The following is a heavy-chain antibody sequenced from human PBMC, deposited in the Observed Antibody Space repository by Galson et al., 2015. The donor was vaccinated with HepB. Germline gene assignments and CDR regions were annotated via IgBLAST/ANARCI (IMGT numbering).Heavy chain of an antibody. CDR1: GFTFSSYA. J-gene: IGHJ4*02. Sequence: SLRLSCAASGFTFSSYAMHWVRQAPGKGLEWVAVIWYDGNNEYYTDSVKGRFTISRDNSKNTLYLQMNSLRAEDTAVYYCARDRERDGNNAGFDYWGQGTLVTVSS. CDR2: IWYDGNNE. V-gene: IGHV3-33*08. D-gene: IGHD5-24*01. CDR3: ARDRERDGNNAGFDY.